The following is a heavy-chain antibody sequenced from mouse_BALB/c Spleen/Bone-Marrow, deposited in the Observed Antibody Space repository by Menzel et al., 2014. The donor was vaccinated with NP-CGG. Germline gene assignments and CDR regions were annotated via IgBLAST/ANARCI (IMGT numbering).Heavy chain of an antibody. CDR2: ISSGSSTI. CDR1: GFTFSSFG. J-gene: IGHJ3*01. D-gene: IGHD2-3*01. CDR3: ARSYDGYYGFAY. V-gene: IGHV5-17*02. Sequence: EVHLVESGGGLVQPGGSRKLSCAASGFTFSSFGMHWVRPAPEKGLEWVAYISSGSSTIYYADTVKGRFTISRDNPKNTLFLQMTSLRSEDTAMYYCARSYDGYYGFAYWGQGTLVTVSA.